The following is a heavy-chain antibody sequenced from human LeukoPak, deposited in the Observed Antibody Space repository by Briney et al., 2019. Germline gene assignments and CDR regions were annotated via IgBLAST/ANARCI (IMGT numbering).Heavy chain of an antibody. Sequence: PGGSLRLSCAASGFTFSSYAMSWVRQAPGKGLEWVSAISGSGGSTYYADSVKGRFTISRDNSKNTLYLQMNSLRAEDTAVYYCAKEEGSSWYSSDAFDIWGQGTMVTVSS. CDR1: GFTFSSYA. D-gene: IGHD6-13*01. CDR3: AKEEGSSWYSSDAFDI. V-gene: IGHV3-23*01. CDR2: ISGSGGST. J-gene: IGHJ3*02.